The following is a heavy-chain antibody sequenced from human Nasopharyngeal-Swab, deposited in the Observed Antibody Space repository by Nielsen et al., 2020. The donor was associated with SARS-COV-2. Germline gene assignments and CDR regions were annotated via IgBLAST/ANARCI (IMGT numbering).Heavy chain of an antibody. CDR1: GFTFSSYT. J-gene: IGHJ4*02. D-gene: IGHD5-18*01. V-gene: IGHV3-48*01. CDR2: ITPSSDGI. CDR3: AKQSWGYSYGYYFDY. Sequence: GGSLRLSCTASGFTFSSYTMYWVRQAPGKGLEYLSSITPSSDGIYYGDSVKGRFTISRDNSKNTLYLQMNSLRAEDTAVYYCAKQSWGYSYGYYFDYWGQGTLVTVSS.